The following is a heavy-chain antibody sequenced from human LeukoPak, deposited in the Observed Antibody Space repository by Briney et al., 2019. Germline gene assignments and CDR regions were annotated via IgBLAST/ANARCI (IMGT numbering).Heavy chain of an antibody. J-gene: IGHJ5*02. CDR3: ARGIVVKPSANWFDP. V-gene: IGHV1-3*01. D-gene: IGHD2-2*01. Sequence: GASVTVSCKTSGYIFTTYAIHWVRQAPGRGLEWMGLINADDGNTRYSQRFQGRVTITRDTSANTAYMELSSLGFEDTAVYYCARGIVVKPSANWFDPWGQGTPVTVSS. CDR2: INADDGNT. CDR1: GYIFTTYA.